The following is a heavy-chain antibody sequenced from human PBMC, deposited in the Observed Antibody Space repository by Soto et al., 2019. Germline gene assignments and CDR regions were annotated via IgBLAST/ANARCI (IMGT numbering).Heavy chain of an antibody. CDR2: MNPNSGNT. D-gene: IGHD2-2*01. V-gene: IGHV1-8*01. Sequence: QVQLVQSGAEVKKPGASVKVSCKASGYTFTSYDINWVRQATGQGLEWMGWMNPNSGNTGYAQKFQGRVTMTRNTSISTAYMELSSLRSEDTAVYYCARVTYCSSTSCYLYYYYYYMDVWGKGTTVTVSS. J-gene: IGHJ6*03. CDR1: GYTFTSYD. CDR3: ARVTYCSSTSCYLYYYYYYMDV.